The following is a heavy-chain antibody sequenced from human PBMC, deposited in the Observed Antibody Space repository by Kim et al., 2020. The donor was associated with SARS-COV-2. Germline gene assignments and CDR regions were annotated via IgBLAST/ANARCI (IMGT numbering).Heavy chain of an antibody. CDR2: ISWNSGSI. V-gene: IGHV3-9*01. Sequence: GGSLRLSCAASGFTFDDYAMHWVRQAPGKGLEWVSGISWNSGSIGYADSVKGRFTISRDNAKNSLYLQMNSLRAEDTALYYCAKGGQQLVRGYFDYWGQGTLVTVSS. CDR1: GFTFDDYA. D-gene: IGHD6-13*01. CDR3: AKGGQQLVRGYFDY. J-gene: IGHJ4*02.